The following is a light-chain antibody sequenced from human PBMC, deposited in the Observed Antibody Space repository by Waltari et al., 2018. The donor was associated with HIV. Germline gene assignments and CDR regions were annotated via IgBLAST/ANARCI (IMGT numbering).Light chain of an antibody. V-gene: IGKV1-39*01. J-gene: IGKJ4*01. CDR1: QSINSL. CDR3: QQSFILPLT. Sequence: IQMTQGPSALSASVADRVTITCRASQSINSLLHWYQQKPGRAPSLLIFAASSLQSGVPSRFSGNGSGTDFTLTISSLQPEDFAIYFCQQSFILPLTFGGGTRVEIK. CDR2: AAS.